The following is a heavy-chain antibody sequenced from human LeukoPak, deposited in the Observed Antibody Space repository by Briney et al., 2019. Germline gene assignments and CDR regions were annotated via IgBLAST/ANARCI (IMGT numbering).Heavy chain of an antibody. CDR2: IHYSGSS. J-gene: IGHJ5*01. D-gene: IGHD2-8*01. CDR1: GDSTSNFY. CDR3: ALAPNSNWFDF. V-gene: IGHV4-59*03. Sequence: SETLSLTCTVSGDSTSNFYWNWIRQSPGKGLEWIGNIHYSGSSVYNPSLKSRGTISIDTSRRQFFLKLSSVTAADTAVYFCALAPNSNWFDFWGPRTLVTVSS.